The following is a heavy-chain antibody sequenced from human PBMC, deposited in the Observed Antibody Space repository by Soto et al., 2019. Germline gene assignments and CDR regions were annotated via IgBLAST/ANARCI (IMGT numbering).Heavy chain of an antibody. CDR1: GGTFSSYA. Sequence: GASVKVSCKASGGTFSSYAISWVRQAPGQGLEWMGGIIPIFGTANYAQKFQGRVTITADESTSTAYMELSSLRSEDTAVYYCARDLSDRIAVAVDDRQGWFDPWGQGTLVTVSS. J-gene: IGHJ5*02. D-gene: IGHD6-19*01. CDR3: ARDLSDRIAVAVDDRQGWFDP. V-gene: IGHV1-69*13. CDR2: IIPIFGTA.